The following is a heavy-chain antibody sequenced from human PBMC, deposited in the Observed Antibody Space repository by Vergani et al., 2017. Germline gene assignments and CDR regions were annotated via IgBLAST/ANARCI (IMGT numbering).Heavy chain of an antibody. CDR1: GGTFSSYA. J-gene: IGHJ4*02. V-gene: IGHV1-69*01. CDR3: ARSGGGYYYDSSGYNEFDY. CDR2: IIPIFGTA. D-gene: IGHD3-22*01. Sequence: QVQLVQSGAEVKKPGSSVKVSCKASGGTFSSYAISWVRQAPGQGLGWMGGIIPIFGTANYAQKFQGRVTITADESTSTAYMELSSLRSEDTAVYSCARSGGGYYYDSSGYNEFDYWGQGTLVTVSS.